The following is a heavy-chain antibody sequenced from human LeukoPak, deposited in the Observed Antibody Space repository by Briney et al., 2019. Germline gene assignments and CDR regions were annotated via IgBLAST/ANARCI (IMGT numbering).Heavy chain of an antibody. CDR2: IYPGDSDT. CDR3: ARLEEDDILTGYRIAPQYYFDY. J-gene: IGHJ4*02. CDR1: GYRFTSYW. Sequence: GESLKISCKGSGYRFTSYWIGWVRPMTGKGLEWMGIIYPGDSDTRYSPSFQGQVTIADGKSISTAELQWSSQKTSDTAMYYCARLEEDDILTGYRIAPQYYFDYWGQGTLVTVSS. D-gene: IGHD3-9*01. V-gene: IGHV5-51*01.